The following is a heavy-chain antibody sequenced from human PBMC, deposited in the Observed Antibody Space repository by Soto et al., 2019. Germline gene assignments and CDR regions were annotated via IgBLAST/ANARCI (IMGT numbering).Heavy chain of an antibody. CDR3: AIDREIWFGELFRYFDY. CDR2: ISAYNGNT. Sequence: ASVKVSCKASGYTFTSYGISWVRQAPGQGLEWMGWISAYNGNTNYAQKLQGRVTMTTDTSTSTAYMELRSLRSDDTAVYYCAIDREIWFGELFRYFDYWGQGTLVTVSS. D-gene: IGHD3-10*01. V-gene: IGHV1-18*01. CDR1: GYTFTSYG. J-gene: IGHJ4*02.